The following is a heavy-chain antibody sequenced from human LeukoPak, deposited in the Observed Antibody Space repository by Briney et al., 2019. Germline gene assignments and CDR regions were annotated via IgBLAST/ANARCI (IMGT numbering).Heavy chain of an antibody. J-gene: IGHJ4*02. Sequence: GGSLRLSCAASGFTFSNYWVSWVRQAPGKGLEWVATINPDDSETNYVDSVRGRFTISRDTVDNSLFLQMNSLRVEDTVVYYCARGALGSAWYVHYFDYWGQGTLVTVSS. CDR1: GFTFSNYW. D-gene: IGHD6-19*01. CDR3: ARGALGSAWYVHYFDY. CDR2: INPDDSET. V-gene: IGHV3-7*04.